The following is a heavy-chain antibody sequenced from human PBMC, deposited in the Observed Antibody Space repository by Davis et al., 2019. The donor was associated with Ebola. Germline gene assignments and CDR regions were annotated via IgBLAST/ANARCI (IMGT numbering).Heavy chain of an antibody. CDR2: INPNSGGT. J-gene: IGHJ6*02. V-gene: IGHV1-2*04. CDR1: GYTFTGYY. CDR3: ARDSSPFGVVIGSKYYYYYYGMDV. Sequence: AASVKVSCKASGYTFTGYYMHWVRQAPGQGLEWMGCINPNSGGTNYAQKFQGWVTMTRDTSTSTVYMELSSLRSEDTAVYYCARDSSPFGVVIGSKYYYYYYGMDVWGQGITVTVSS. D-gene: IGHD3-3*01.